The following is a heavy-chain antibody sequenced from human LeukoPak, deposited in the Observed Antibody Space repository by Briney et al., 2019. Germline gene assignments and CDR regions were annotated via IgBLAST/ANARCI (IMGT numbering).Heavy chain of an antibody. Sequence: SETLTLTCAVYGGSFSGYYWSWIRQPPGKGLEWIGEINHSGSTNYNPSLKSRVTISVDTSKNQFSLKLSSVTAADTAVYYCARDFRVRYCSSTSCYYYYYMDVWGKGTTVTVSS. CDR1: GGSFSGYY. J-gene: IGHJ6*03. V-gene: IGHV4-34*01. D-gene: IGHD2-2*01. CDR2: INHSGST. CDR3: ARDFRVRYCSSTSCYYYYYMDV.